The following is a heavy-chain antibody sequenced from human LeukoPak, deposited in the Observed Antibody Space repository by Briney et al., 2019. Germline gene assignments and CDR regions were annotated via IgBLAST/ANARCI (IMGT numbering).Heavy chain of an antibody. Sequence: PGGSLRLSCAASGFTFSSYEMNWVRQAPGKGLEWVSYISGSGGTIYYADSVKGRFTISRDNAKNSLYLQMNSLRAEDTAVYYCAARISGYVYYYMDVWGKGTTVTVSS. CDR3: AARISGYVYYYMDV. V-gene: IGHV3-48*03. J-gene: IGHJ6*03. CDR2: ISGSGGTI. CDR1: GFTFSSYE. D-gene: IGHD5-12*01.